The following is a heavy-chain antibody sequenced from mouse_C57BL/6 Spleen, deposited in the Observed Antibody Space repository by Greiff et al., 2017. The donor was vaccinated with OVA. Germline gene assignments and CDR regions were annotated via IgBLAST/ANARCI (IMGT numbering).Heavy chain of an antibody. J-gene: IGHJ3*01. Sequence: EVNLVESGGGLVKPGGSLKLSCAASGFTFSDYGMHWVRQAPEKGLEWVAYISSGSSTIYYADTVKGRFTISRDNAKNTLFLQMTSLRSEDTAMYYCARPGYYGSSYRASWFAYWGQGTLVTVSA. CDR3: ARPGYYGSSYRASWFAY. V-gene: IGHV5-17*01. CDR2: ISSGSSTI. D-gene: IGHD1-1*01. CDR1: GFTFSDYG.